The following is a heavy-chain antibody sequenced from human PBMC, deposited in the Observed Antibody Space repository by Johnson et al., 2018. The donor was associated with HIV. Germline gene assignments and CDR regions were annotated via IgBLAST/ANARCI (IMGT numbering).Heavy chain of an antibody. V-gene: IGHV3-7*05. CDR3: VRGGAVAPSSGFDI. J-gene: IGHJ3*02. Sequence: VQLVESGGGLVQPGGSLRLSCEVSGFTFTFYWMSWVRQAPGKGLGWVANINQDGVEKYYVDSVKCRFTISRDNATNSLFLQMNIVRDEDTAVYYCVRGGAVAPSSGFDIWGQGTKVTVSS. CDR2: INQDGVEK. D-gene: IGHD6-19*01. CDR1: GFTFTFYW.